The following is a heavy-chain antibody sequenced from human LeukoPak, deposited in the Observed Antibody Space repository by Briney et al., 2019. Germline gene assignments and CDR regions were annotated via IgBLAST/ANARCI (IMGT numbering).Heavy chain of an antibody. CDR2: IYTSGST. Sequence: SETLSLTCTVSGGSISSYYWSWIRQPPGKGLEWIGYIYTSGSTNYNPSLKSRVTISVDTSKNQFSLKPSSVTAADTAVYYCARLGQQLVPKVYYYYMDVWGKGTTVTVSS. V-gene: IGHV4-4*09. J-gene: IGHJ6*03. CDR1: GGSISSYY. D-gene: IGHD6-13*01. CDR3: ARLGQQLVPKVYYYYMDV.